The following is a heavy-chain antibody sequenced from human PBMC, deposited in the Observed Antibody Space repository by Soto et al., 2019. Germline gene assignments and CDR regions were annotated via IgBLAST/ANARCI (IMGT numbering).Heavy chain of an antibody. Sequence: TGGSLRLSCAASGFTFDGYAMSWVRQAPGKGLEWVSAISTSGGNTFYAVSVKGRFTITRDNSKNTLYLQMNSLRTEDTAVYYCAKDHWGSYSGQGTLVTVSS. CDR3: AKDHWGSY. V-gene: IGHV3-23*01. D-gene: IGHD3-16*01. J-gene: IGHJ4*02. CDR1: GFTFDGYA. CDR2: ISTSGGNT.